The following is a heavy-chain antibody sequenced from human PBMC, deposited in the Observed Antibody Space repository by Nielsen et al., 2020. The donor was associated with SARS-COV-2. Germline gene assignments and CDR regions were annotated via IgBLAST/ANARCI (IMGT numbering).Heavy chain of an antibody. CDR1: GYTFTSYG. CDR2: ISAYNGNT. CDR3: ARDPSVGILDKSYYYYGMDV. D-gene: IGHD2-2*03. Sequence: ASVKVSCKASGYTFTSYGISWVRQAPGQGLEWMGWISAYNGNTNYAQKLQGRVTMTTDTSTSTAYMELRSLRSDDTAVYYCARDPSVGILDKSYYYYGMDVWGQGTTVTVSS. V-gene: IGHV1-18*01. J-gene: IGHJ6*02.